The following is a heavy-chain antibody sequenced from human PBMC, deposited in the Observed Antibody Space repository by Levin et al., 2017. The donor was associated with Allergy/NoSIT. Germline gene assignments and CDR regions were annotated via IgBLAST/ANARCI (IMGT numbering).Heavy chain of an antibody. J-gene: IGHJ5*02. CDR3: ARVVQGELLDWFDP. D-gene: IGHD3-10*01. V-gene: IGHV2-26*01. CDR2: IFSNDEK. CDR1: GFSLSNARMG. Sequence: SGPTLVKPTETLTLTCTFSGFSLSNARMGVSWIRQPPGKALEWLAHIFSNDEKSYSTSLKSKLPLSKDTSKSQVILTMSNMDPVDTATYSGARVVQGELLDWFDPWGQGPLVTVAS.